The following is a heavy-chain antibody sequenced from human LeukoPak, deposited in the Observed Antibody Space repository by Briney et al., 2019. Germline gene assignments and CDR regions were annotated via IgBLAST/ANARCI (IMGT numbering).Heavy chain of an antibody. CDR2: IYYSGST. V-gene: IGHV4-30-4*01. CDR3: ARAGSYYNVLDY. CDR1: GGSISSGDYY. Sequence: SETLSLTCTVSGGSISSGDYYWSWLRQPPGKGLEWIGYIYYSGSTYYNPSLKSRVTISVDTSKNQFSLKLSSVTAADTAVYYCARAGSYYNVLDYWGQGTLVTVSS. J-gene: IGHJ4*02. D-gene: IGHD3-10*01.